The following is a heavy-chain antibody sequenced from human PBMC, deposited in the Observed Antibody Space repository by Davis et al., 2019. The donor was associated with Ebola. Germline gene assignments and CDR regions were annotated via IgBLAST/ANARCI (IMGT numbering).Heavy chain of an antibody. J-gene: IGHJ4*02. CDR1: GFTFSAYA. V-gene: IGHV3-23*01. Sequence: GESLKISCVGSGFTFSAYAMSWVRQAPGKGLQWVSAISGSGGTTYYADSVKGRFTISRDNSKKTLYLQMNSLRAEDTAVYYCAKDYLDYWGQGTLVTVSS. CDR2: ISGSGGTT. CDR3: AKDYLDY.